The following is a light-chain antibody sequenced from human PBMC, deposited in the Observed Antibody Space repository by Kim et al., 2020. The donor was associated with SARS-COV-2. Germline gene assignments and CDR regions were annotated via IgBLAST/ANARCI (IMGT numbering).Light chain of an antibody. CDR2: RAS. CDR1: QNIGNP. J-gene: IGKJ2*01. CDR3: QEYNEWPLYT. Sequence: VSPGERVPLSCRASQNIGNPLAWYQQKPGQAPRLLIFRASFRATGIPDRFSGGGSGTEFTLTISSLQSEDFAVYYCQEYNEWPLYTFGQGTKLEI. V-gene: IGKV3-15*01.